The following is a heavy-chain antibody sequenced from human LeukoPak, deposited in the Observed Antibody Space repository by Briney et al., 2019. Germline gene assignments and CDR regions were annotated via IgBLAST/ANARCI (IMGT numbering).Heavy chain of an antibody. D-gene: IGHD2-15*01. Sequence: GGSLRLSCAASGFTVSSNYMRWARHAPGEGREWGSDIYRGGSTYYPDSVKGRFTISRDNAKTSLSQQVLSLRGEDTCVYYCARGYWDLVSIDALDIWGQGTMVTVSS. CDR2: IYRGGST. J-gene: IGHJ3*02. CDR3: ARGYWDLVSIDALDI. CDR1: GFTVSSNY. V-gene: IGHV3-66*01.